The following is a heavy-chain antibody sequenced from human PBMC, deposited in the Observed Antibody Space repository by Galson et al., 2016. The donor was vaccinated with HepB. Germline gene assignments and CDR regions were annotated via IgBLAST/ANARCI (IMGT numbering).Heavy chain of an antibody. CDR2: IIPVFGTP. J-gene: IGHJ6*02. D-gene: IGHD3-22*01. Sequence: SVKVSCKASGGSVNTYAITWVRQAPGQGLDWMGGIIPVFGTPKYAQKFQDRVTITADVPTNTAYMELRSLTSEDTAVYYCARGGHDSSGYYFADYYFYSMDVWGQGTTVTVSS. CDR1: GGSVNTYA. V-gene: IGHV1-69*13. CDR3: ARGGHDSSGYYFADYYFYSMDV.